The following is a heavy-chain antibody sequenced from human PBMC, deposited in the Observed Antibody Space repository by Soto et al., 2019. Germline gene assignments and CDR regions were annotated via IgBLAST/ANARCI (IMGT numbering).Heavy chain of an antibody. CDR2: IYYSGST. CDR1: GGSFSSGSYY. J-gene: IGHJ5*02. CDR3: ARVGYDSSGYFNWFDP. Sequence: PSETLSLTCTVSGGSFSSGSYYWSWIRQPPGKGLEWIGYIYYSGSTNYNPSLKSRVTISVDTSKNQFSLKLSSVTAADTAVYYCARVGYDSSGYFNWFDPWGQGTLVTVSS. D-gene: IGHD3-22*01. V-gene: IGHV4-61*01.